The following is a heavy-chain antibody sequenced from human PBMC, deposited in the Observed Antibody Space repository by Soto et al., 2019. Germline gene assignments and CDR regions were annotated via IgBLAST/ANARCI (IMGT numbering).Heavy chain of an antibody. CDR2: MFDSGNT. V-gene: IGHV4-4*07. J-gene: IGHJ2*01. CDR1: SGSVNNYH. CDR3: ARDHLSWYFDL. Sequence: QVEVQESGPGLVKTSETLSLTCTFSSGSVNNYHLSWIRQPAGGGLEWIGRMFDSGNTKLNPSLQSRGTMSKDGSKNQFSLKLTSVTAADTGVYYCARDHLSWYFDLWGRGTLVTVSS.